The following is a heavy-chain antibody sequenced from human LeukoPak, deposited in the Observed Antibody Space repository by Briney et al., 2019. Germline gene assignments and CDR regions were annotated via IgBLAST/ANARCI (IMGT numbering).Heavy chain of an antibody. CDR1: GYTFTGYY. J-gene: IGHJ4*02. Sequence: ASVKVSCKASGYTFTGYYMHWVRQAPGQGLEWMGWINPNSGGTNYAQKFQGRVTMTRDTSISTAYMELSRLRFDDTAVYYCARGEYYGSGSYYHGLRWGQGTLVTVSS. V-gene: IGHV1-2*02. CDR2: INPNSGGT. D-gene: IGHD3-10*01. CDR3: ARGEYYGSGSYYHGLR.